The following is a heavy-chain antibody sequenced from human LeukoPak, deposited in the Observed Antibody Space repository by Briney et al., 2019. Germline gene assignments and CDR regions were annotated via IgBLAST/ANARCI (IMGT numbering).Heavy chain of an antibody. V-gene: IGHV4-4*07. J-gene: IGHJ3*02. Sequence: SETLSLTCTVSSGSISSYYWSWIRQPAGKGLEWIGRIYTSGSTNYNPSLKSRVTMSVDTSKNQFSLKLSSVTAADTAVYYCARDRTGTTVHDAFDIWGQGTMVTVSS. CDR1: SGSISSYY. CDR2: IYTSGST. CDR3: ARDRTGTTVHDAFDI. D-gene: IGHD1-7*01.